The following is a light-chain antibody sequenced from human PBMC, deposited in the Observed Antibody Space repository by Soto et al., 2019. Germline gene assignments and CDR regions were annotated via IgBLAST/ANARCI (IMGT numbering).Light chain of an antibody. CDR2: GAS. CDR1: QSVTSSY. V-gene: IGKV3-20*01. CDR3: QQYGNTPWT. Sequence: EIVLTQSPGTLSFSPGERATLSFRASQSVTSSYLAWWQQKPGQAPRLLIYGASSRATGIPDRFSGSGSATDFTLTINRVQPEDFAVFYCQQYGNTPWTFGQGTKVDIK. J-gene: IGKJ1*01.